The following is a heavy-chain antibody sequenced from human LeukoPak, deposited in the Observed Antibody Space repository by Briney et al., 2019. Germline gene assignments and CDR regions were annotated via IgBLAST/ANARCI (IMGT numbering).Heavy chain of an antibody. CDR1: GYGFNIYW. V-gene: IGHV5-51*01. D-gene: IGHD2-21*02. CDR3: ARRDGRAFDI. J-gene: IGHJ3*02. CDR2: IYPGDSDT. Sequence: GESLRISFKGSGYGFNIYWIGWVRQMPGKGVEWMDIIYPGDSDTKYSPSFQGQVTISADKSISTAYLQWSSLKASDTPMYYCARRDGRAFDIWGQGTTVTVSS.